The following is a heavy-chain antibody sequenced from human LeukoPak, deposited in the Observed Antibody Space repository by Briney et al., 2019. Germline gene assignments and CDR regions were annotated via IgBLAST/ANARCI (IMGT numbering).Heavy chain of an antibody. Sequence: SETLSLTCTVSGGSISSYYWSWIRQPPGKGLEWIGYIYYSGSTNYNPSLKSRVTISVDTSKNQFSLKLSSVTAADTAVYYCARWVYGGETFVYWGQGTLVIVSS. D-gene: IGHD4-23*01. CDR1: GGSISSYY. J-gene: IGHJ4*02. CDR2: IYYSGST. CDR3: ARWVYGGETFVY. V-gene: IGHV4-59*01.